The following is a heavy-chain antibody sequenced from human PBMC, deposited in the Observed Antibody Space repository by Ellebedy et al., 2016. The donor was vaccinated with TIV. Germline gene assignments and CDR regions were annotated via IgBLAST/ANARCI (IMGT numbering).Heavy chain of an antibody. J-gene: IGHJ4*02. CDR1: GGTFSKA. CDR2: IIPIFGSA. CDR3: ARRDGYNFGGFDY. D-gene: IGHD5-24*01. Sequence: SVKVSCKASGGTFSKAINWVRQAPGQGLEWMGEIIPIFGSANYARRFQGRVSITADEFTSTAYMELRSLRSEDTAVYYCARRDGYNFGGFDYWGQGTQVTVSS. V-gene: IGHV1-69*13.